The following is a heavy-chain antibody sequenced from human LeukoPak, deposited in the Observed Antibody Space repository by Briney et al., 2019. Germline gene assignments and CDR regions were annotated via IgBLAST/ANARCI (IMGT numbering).Heavy chain of an antibody. CDR3: ARGEYYYDSSGETLPRARDAFDI. CDR1: GYTFTSYD. CDR2: MNPNSGNT. V-gene: IGHV1-8*01. J-gene: IGHJ3*02. D-gene: IGHD3-22*01. Sequence: ASVKVSCKASGYTFTSYDINWVRQAPGQGLEWMGWMNPNSGNTGYAQKFQGRVTMTRNTSISTAYMELSRLTSEDTAVYYCARGEYYYDSSGETLPRARDAFDIWGQGTMVTVSS.